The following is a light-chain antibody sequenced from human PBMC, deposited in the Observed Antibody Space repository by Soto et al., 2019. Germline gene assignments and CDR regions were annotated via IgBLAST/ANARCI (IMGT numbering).Light chain of an antibody. CDR2: EGS. Sequence: QSVLTRPASVSGSPGQSITISCTGTSSDVGSYNLVSWYQQHPGKAPKLMIYEGSKRPSGVSNRFSGSKSGNTASLTISGLQAEDEADYYCCSYADSNTFVFGTGTKVTVL. CDR1: SSDVGSYNL. CDR3: CSYADSNTFV. J-gene: IGLJ1*01. V-gene: IGLV2-23*03.